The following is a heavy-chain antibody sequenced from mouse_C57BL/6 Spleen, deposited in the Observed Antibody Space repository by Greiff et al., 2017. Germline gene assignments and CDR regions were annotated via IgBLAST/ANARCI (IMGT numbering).Heavy chain of an antibody. CDR3: ARSMLYYDYAPFAC. D-gene: IGHD2-4*01. Sequence: QVRLQQPGAELVKPGASVKLSCKASGYTFTSYWMHRVKQRPGQGLEWIGMIVPTCGSTNYNAKFKSKATLTVDKSSSTAYMHLSSLTSEESAVCDCARSMLYYDYAPFACWGQGSMVWVS. J-gene: IGHJ3*01. V-gene: IGHV1-64*01. CDR1: GYTFTSYW. CDR2: IVPTCGST.